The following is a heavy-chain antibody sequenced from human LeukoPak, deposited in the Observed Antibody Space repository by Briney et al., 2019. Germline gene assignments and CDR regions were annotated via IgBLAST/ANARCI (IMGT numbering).Heavy chain of an antibody. D-gene: IGHD3-10*01. J-gene: IGHJ3*02. Sequence: PSETLSLTCTVSGGSISSYYWSWIRQPPGKGLEWIGYIYYSGSTNYNPSLKSRVTISVDTSKNQFSLKLSSVTAADTAVYYCARHTRIPWFGVTTRRGDAFDIWGQGTMVTVSS. CDR1: GGSISSYY. V-gene: IGHV4-59*08. CDR3: ARHTRIPWFGVTTRRGDAFDI. CDR2: IYYSGST.